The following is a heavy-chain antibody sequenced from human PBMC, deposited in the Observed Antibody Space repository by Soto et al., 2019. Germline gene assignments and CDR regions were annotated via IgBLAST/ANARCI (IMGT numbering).Heavy chain of an antibody. J-gene: IGHJ4*02. V-gene: IGHV3-23*01. CDR3: AKDLRAVYDFWSGYYMGSTAFDY. Sequence: GGSLRLSCAASGFTFSSYAMSWVRQAPGKGLEWVSAISGSGGSTYYADSVKGRFTISRDNSKNTLYLQMNSLRAEDTAVYYCAKDLRAVYDFWSGYYMGSTAFDYWGQGTLVTVSS. D-gene: IGHD3-3*01. CDR1: GFTFSSYA. CDR2: ISGSGGST.